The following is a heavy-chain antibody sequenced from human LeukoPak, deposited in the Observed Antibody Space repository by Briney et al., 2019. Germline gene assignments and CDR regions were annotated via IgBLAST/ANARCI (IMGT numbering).Heavy chain of an antibody. V-gene: IGHV4-59*01. Sequence: PSETLSLTCTVSGGSISNYYWSWIRQPPGKGLEWIGYIYYSGSTNYNPSLKSRVTISVDTSKNQFSLKLSSVTAADTAVYYCAREGATGDAFDIWGQGTMVTVSS. J-gene: IGHJ3*02. D-gene: IGHD5-12*01. CDR3: AREGATGDAFDI. CDR1: GGSISNYY. CDR2: IYYSGST.